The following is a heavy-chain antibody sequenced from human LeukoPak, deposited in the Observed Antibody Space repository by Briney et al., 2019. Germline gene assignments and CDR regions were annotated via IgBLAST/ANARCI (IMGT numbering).Heavy chain of an antibody. CDR2: FSTSGDRT. Sequence: GGSLRLSCAASGFTFSTYAMTWVRQAPGKGLEWVSGFSTSGDRTYKADSVKGRFTISRNNSKDTLYLQMNSLRAEDTAEYYCARSAVGTSCCTAVDYWGQGTLVTVSS. CDR1: GFTFSTYA. V-gene: IGHV3-23*01. D-gene: IGHD1-26*01. CDR3: ARSAVGTSCCTAVDY. J-gene: IGHJ4*02.